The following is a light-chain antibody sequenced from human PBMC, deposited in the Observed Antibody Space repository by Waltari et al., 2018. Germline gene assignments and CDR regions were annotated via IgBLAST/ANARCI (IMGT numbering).Light chain of an antibody. Sequence: EIVMTQSPATLSMSPGERATLSCRASQSISTNLAWYQQGPGQAPRLLIYDTSRATGIPVKFSGSGSGTEFTLTISDLQPEDFAVYYCQQYNNWPPLYTFGQGTKLDIK. CDR2: DT. CDR3: QQYNNWPPLYT. CDR1: QSISTN. J-gene: IGKJ2*01. V-gene: IGKV3-15*01.